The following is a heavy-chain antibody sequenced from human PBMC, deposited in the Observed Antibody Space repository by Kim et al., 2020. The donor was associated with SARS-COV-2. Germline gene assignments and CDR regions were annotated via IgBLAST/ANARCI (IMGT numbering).Heavy chain of an antibody. CDR2: ISYDGSNK. V-gene: IGHV3-30*18. Sequence: GGSLRLSCAASGFTFSSYGMHWVRQAPGKGLEWVAVISYDGSNKYYADSVKGRFTISRDNSKNTLYLQMNSLRAEDTAVYYCAKDQARRWQLVSGRRGAHKYYFDYWAREPWSPSPQ. D-gene: IGHD6-6*01. CDR1: GFTFSSYG. J-gene: IGHJ4*02. CDR3: AKDQARRWQLVSGRRGAHKYYFDY.